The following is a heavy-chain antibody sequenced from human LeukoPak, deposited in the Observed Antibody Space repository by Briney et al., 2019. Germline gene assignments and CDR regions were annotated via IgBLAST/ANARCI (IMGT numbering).Heavy chain of an antibody. CDR3: ARDPPRIVVVVAATNYYGMDV. D-gene: IGHD2-15*01. CDR1: GYTLTELS. Sequence: GASVKVSCKVSGYTLTELSMHWVRQAPGKGLEWMGGFDPEDGETIYAQKLQGRVTMSTDTSTSTAYMELRSLRSDDTAVYYCARDPPRIVVVVAATNYYGMDVWGQGTTVTVSS. CDR2: FDPEDGET. J-gene: IGHJ6*02. V-gene: IGHV1-24*01.